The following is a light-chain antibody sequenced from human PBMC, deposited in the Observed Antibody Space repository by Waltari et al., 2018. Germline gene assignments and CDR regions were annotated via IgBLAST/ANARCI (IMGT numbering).Light chain of an antibody. CDR3: AAGADSMSGDV. V-gene: IGLV1-44*01. J-gene: IGLJ1*01. Sequence: QSVLTQPPSASGTPGQRVTLSCSGSMSHLDGDITSCLQDPPGRAPTPLIYNNNRRPAGVPSRFSASKAGSSASVATSGLQSEDEDDYYRAAGADSMSGDVFGTGTKVTVL. CDR2: NNN. CDR1: MSHLDGDI.